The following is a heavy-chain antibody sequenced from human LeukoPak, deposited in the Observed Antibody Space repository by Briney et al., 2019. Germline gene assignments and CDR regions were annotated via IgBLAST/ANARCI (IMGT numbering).Heavy chain of an antibody. CDR1: GGSISSYY. CDR3: ARTYYYDSSGPSGYYFDY. Sequence: PSETLSLTCTVSGGSISSYYWSWIRQPAGKGLEWIGRIYTSGSTNYNPSLKSRVTMSVDTSKNQFSLKLSSVTAADTAVYYCARTYYYDSSGPSGYYFDYWGQGTLVTVSS. CDR2: IYTSGST. V-gene: IGHV4-4*07. D-gene: IGHD3-22*01. J-gene: IGHJ4*02.